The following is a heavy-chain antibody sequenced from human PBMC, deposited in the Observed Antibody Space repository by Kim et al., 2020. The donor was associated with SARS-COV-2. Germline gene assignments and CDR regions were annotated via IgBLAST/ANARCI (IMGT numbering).Heavy chain of an antibody. D-gene: IGHD3-10*01. V-gene: IGHV4-39*01. CDR1: SGSISSSSYY. Sequence: SETLSLTCTVSSGSISSSSYYWGWIRQPPGKGLEWIGSIYYSGSTYYNPSLKSRVTISVDTSKNQFSLKLSSVTAADTAVYYCARHGDGTVLLWFGELLPHNYYYYYGMDVWGQGTTVTVSS. J-gene: IGHJ6*02. CDR2: IYYSGST. CDR3: ARHGDGTVLLWFGELLPHNYYYYYGMDV.